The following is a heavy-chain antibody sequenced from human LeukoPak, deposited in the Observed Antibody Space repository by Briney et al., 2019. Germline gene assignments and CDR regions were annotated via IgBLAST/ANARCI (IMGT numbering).Heavy chain of an antibody. D-gene: IGHD5-18*01. J-gene: IGHJ4*02. Sequence: PSETLSLTCAVYGGSFSGYYWSWIRQPPGKGLEWIGYVYYSGNTNYNPSLKSRVTISVDTSKNQFSLKLSSVTAADTAVYYCASRRDTAMALFDYWGQGTLVTVSS. V-gene: IGHV4-59*01. CDR3: ASRRDTAMALFDY. CDR2: VYYSGNT. CDR1: GGSFSGYY.